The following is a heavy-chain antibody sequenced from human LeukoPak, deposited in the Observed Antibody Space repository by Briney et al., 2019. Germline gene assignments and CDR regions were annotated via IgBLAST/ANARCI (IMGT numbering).Heavy chain of an antibody. D-gene: IGHD6-13*01. Sequence: PGGSPRLSCAASGFTFDDYAMHWVRQVPGKGLKWVSGINWNSGSIGYADSVKGRFTISRDNAKNSLWLQMNSLRIEDTALYYCAKDRIPGWQQGSGYDYWGQGTLVTVSS. CDR1: GFTFDDYA. J-gene: IGHJ4*02. CDR3: AKDRIPGWQQGSGYDY. CDR2: INWNSGSI. V-gene: IGHV3-9*01.